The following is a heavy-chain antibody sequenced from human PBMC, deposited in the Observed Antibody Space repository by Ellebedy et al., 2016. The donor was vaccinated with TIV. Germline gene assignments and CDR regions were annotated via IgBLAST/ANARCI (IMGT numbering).Heavy chain of an antibody. CDR3: ARDLSRSDYYYYMDV. CDR2: FYYSGST. Sequence: GSLRLXCTVSGGSISSSSYYWGWIRQPPGKGLEWIGSFYYSGSTYYNPSLKSRVTISVDTSKNQFSLKLSSVTAADTAVYYCARDLSRSDYYYYMDVWGDGTTVTVSS. J-gene: IGHJ6*03. CDR1: GGSISSSSYY. D-gene: IGHD3-3*01. V-gene: IGHV4-39*01.